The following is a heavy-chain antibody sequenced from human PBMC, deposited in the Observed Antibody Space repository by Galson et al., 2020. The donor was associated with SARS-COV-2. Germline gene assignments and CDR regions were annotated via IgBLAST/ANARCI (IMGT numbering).Heavy chain of an antibody. V-gene: IGHV4-59*01. CDR2: IYYSGST. CDR1: GGSISSYY. CDR3: ARGEDGYNSRYYYYGMDV. Sequence: ASETLSLTCTVSGGSISSYYWSWIRQPPGKGLEWIGYIYYSGSTNYNPSLKSRVTISVDTSKNQFSLKLSSVTAADTAVYYCARGEDGYNSRYYYYGMDVWGQGTTVTVSS. J-gene: IGHJ6*02. D-gene: IGHD5-12*01.